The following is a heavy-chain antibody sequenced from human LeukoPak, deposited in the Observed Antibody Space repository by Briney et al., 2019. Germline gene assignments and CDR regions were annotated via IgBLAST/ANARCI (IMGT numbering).Heavy chain of an antibody. D-gene: IGHD3-10*01. CDR1: GFTFDNFA. J-gene: IGHJ4*02. V-gene: IGHV3-23*01. CDR2: ITGSGGSR. CDR3: ARELFDFDY. Sequence: GGSLRLSCAPSGFTFDNFAMTWVRQAPGKGLEWVSEITGSGGSRYYADSVKGRFTISRDNSKNTLYLQMNSLRAEDTAIYYCARELFDFDYWGQGTLVTVSS.